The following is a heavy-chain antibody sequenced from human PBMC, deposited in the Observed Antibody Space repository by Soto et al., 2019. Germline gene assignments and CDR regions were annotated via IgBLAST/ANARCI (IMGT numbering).Heavy chain of an antibody. V-gene: IGHV3-66*01. CDR1: GFTVSSNY. J-gene: IGHJ6*03. D-gene: IGHD6-6*01. CDR3: ARDFFWRSIASRGMYMDV. CDR2: IYSGGST. Sequence: PGGSLRLSCAASGFTVSSNYMSWVRQAPGKGLEWVSVIYSGGSTYYADSVKGRFTISRDNSKNTLYLQMNSLRAEDTAVYYCARDFFWRSIASRGMYMDVWGKGTTVTVSS.